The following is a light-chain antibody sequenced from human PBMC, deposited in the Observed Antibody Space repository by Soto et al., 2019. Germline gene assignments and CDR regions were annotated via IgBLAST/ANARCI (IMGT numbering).Light chain of an antibody. J-gene: IGLJ1*01. CDR2: EVN. CDR3: SSYTSSSTLV. CDR1: SSDVGGYTY. Sequence: QSALTQPASVSGSPGQSITISCTGTSSDVGGYTYVSWYQQHPGKAPKLMIYEVNKRPSGVSNRFSGSKSGNTASLTISGLQAEDEADYYCSSYTSSSTLVFGTGTKVTV. V-gene: IGLV2-14*01.